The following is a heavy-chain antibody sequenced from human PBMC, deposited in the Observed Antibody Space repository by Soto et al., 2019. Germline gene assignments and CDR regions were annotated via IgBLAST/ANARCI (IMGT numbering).Heavy chain of an antibody. CDR2: IKSDGSYT. V-gene: IGHV3-74*01. CDR1: GFTFNTYW. J-gene: IGHJ4*02. D-gene: IGHD3-22*01. Sequence: EVQLVESGGGLVQPGGSLRLSCAASGFTFNTYWMQWLRQDPGKGLVWVSRIKSDGSYTNYADSVKGHFTISSDNAKNTLFLQMNSLVAEDTAVYYCETEGSGYFTYWGQGTLVTVSS. CDR3: ETEGSGYFTY.